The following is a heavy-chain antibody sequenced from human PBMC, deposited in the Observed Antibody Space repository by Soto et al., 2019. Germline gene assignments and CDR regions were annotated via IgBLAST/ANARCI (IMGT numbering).Heavy chain of an antibody. J-gene: IGHJ6*02. CDR3: ARYSSSWYDYYYYGMDV. CDR1: GYTFTSYG. Sequence: QVQLVQSGAEVKKPGASVKVSCKASGYTFTSYGISWVRQAPGQGLEWMGWISAYTGNTNYAQKLQGRVTMTTETPTSTAYMELRSLRSDDTAVYYCARYSSSWYDYYYYGMDVWGQGTTVTVSS. D-gene: IGHD6-13*01. V-gene: IGHV1-18*01. CDR2: ISAYTGNT.